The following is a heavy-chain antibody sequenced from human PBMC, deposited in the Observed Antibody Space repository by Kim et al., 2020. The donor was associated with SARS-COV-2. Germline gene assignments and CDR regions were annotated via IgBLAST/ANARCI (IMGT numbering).Heavy chain of an antibody. CDR2: INHSGST. Sequence: SETLSLTCAVYGGSFSGYYWSWIRQPPGKGLEWIGEINHSGSTNYNPSLKSRVTISVDTSKNQFSLKLSSVTAADTAVYYCAIRNCGGDCYHPAPTLWGQGTLVTVSS. D-gene: IGHD2-21*02. CDR3: AIRNCGGDCYHPAPTL. J-gene: IGHJ4*02. CDR1: GGSFSGYY. V-gene: IGHV4-34*01.